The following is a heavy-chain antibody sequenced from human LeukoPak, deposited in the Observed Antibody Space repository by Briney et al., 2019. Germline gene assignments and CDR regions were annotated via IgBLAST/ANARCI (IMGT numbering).Heavy chain of an antibody. V-gene: IGHV4-34*01. CDR2: INHSGST. J-gene: IGHJ4*02. D-gene: IGHD6-6*01. CDR1: GGSFSGYY. Sequence: SETLSLTCAVYGGSFSGYYWSWIRQPPGKGLEWIGEINHSGSTNYNPSLKSRVTISVDTSKNQFSLKLSSVTAADTAVYYCANLEYSSSWGLFDYWDQGTLVTVSS. CDR3: ANLEYSSSWGLFDY.